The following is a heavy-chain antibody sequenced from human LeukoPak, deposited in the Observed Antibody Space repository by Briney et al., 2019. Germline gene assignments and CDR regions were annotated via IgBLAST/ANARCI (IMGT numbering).Heavy chain of an antibody. CDR3: ARGQSRWELLNPPDY. V-gene: IGHV3-11*06. CDR2: ISSSSSYT. CDR1: GFTFSDYY. Sequence: KPGGSLRLSCAVSGFTFSDYYMIWIRQAPGKGLEWVSYISSSSSYTNYADSVKGRFTISRDNSKNTLYLQMGSLRAEDMAVYYCARGQSRWELLNPPDYWGQGTLVTVSS. D-gene: IGHD1-26*01. J-gene: IGHJ4*02.